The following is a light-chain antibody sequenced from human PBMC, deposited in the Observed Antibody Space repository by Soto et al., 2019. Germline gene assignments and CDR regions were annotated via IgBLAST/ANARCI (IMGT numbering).Light chain of an antibody. V-gene: IGKV3-15*01. J-gene: IGKJ2*01. Sequence: EIVMTQSPATLSLSPGQRATLSCRASQSVSSKLAWYQQRPGQAPRLLIYSASTRATGIPARFSGSGSGTEFTLTISSLQYEDFELYYRQQRRNWHQTFGQGTKVDIK. CDR1: QSVSSK. CDR2: SAS. CDR3: QQRRNWHQT.